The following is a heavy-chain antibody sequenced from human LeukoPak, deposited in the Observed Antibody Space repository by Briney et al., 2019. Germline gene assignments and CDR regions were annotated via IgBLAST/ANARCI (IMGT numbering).Heavy chain of an antibody. Sequence: SETLSLTCTVSGGSISSGDYYWSWIRQPPGKGLEWIGYIYYSGSTNYNPSLKSRVTISVDTSKNQFSLKLSSVTAADTAVYYCARERCSGGSCYLGYWGQGTLVTVSS. V-gene: IGHV4-61*08. CDR2: IYYSGST. CDR1: GGSISSGDYY. CDR3: ARERCSGGSCYLGY. D-gene: IGHD2-15*01. J-gene: IGHJ4*02.